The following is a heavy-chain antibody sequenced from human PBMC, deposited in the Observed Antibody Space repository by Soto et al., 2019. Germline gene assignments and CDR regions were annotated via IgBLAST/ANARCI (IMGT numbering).Heavy chain of an antibody. V-gene: IGHV4-61*01. CDR3: ARGNAFGVVSYYYYGMDV. Sequence: PSETLSLTCTVSGGSVSSGSYYWSWIRQPPGKGLEWIGYNYYSGSTNYNPSLKSRVTISVDTSKNQFSLKLSSVTAADTAVYYCARGNAFGVVSYYYYGMDVWGQGTTVTVSS. D-gene: IGHD3-3*01. CDR1: GGSVSSGSYY. CDR2: NYYSGST. J-gene: IGHJ6*02.